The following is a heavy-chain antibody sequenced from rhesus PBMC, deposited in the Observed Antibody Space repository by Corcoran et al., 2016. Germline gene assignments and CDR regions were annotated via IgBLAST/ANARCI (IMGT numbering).Heavy chain of an antibody. V-gene: IGHV2S1*01. J-gene: IGHJ6*01. CDR2: IYWDDDK. CDR1: GFSLSPSGLG. Sequence: QVTLKESGPALVKPTQTLTLTCTFSGFSLSPSGLGVGWIRQPPGKALEWLASIYWDDDKYYSTSLKSRLTISKDTSKNQVVLTMTNMDPVDTATYYCARVSPHSSGWYSNGLDSWGQGVVVTVSS. CDR3: ARVSPHSSGWYSNGLDS. D-gene: IGHD6-31*01.